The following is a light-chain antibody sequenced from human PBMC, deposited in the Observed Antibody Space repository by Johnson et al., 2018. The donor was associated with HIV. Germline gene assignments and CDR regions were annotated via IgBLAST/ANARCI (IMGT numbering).Light chain of an antibody. CDR1: IANIGNNY. V-gene: IGLV1-51*02. J-gene: IGLJ1*01. Sequence: QSALTQPPSVSAAPGQRVTISCSGGIANIGNNYVSWYQQLPGTAPKLLIYEHNKRPSGIPDRFSGSKSGTSATLDISRLQTGDEADYYCGTWDSSLSAFYVFGTGTKVTVL. CDR2: EHN. CDR3: GTWDSSLSAFYV.